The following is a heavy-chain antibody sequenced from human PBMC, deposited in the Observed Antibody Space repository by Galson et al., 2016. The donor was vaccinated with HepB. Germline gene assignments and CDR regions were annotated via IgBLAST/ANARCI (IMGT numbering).Heavy chain of an antibody. D-gene: IGHD3-10*02. CDR2: ISGRGNVK. V-gene: IGHV3-11*01. CDR3: ARSTETYYDVRCGLPQGLRMDV. CDR1: GFTFSDSF. J-gene: IGHJ6*02. Sequence: SLRLSCAASGFTFSDSFNDAYMRWIRQAPGKGLEWVSDISGRGNVKNYADSAKGRSAASRDKVKNSLHLEMTDLKAVDTAVYFCARSTETYYDVRCGLPQGLRMDVWGQGTTVTVSS.